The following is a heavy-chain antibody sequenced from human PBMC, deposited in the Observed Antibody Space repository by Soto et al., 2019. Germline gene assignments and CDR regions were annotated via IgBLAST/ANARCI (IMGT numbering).Heavy chain of an antibody. CDR3: AKDTYYHDSSGYYVFDY. CDR2: ISYDGTNK. D-gene: IGHD3-22*01. V-gene: IGHV3-30*18. CDR1: GLIFSSYG. Sequence: QGQLVESGGGVVQPGRSLRLFCAASGLIFSSYGMHWVRQAPGKGLEWLAVISYDGTNKNYADSVKGRFTISRDNSKNTLYLQMNSLRPDDTAVYYCAKDTYYHDSSGYYVFDYWGQGTLVTVSS. J-gene: IGHJ4*02.